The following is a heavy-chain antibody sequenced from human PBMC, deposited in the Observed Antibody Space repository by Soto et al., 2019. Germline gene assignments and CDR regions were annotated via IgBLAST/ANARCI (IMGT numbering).Heavy chain of an antibody. CDR2: ISYDGSNK. CDR1: GFTFSSYA. V-gene: IGHV3-30-3*01. Sequence: PGGSLRLSCAASGFTFSSYAMHWVRQAPGKGLEWVAVISYDGSNKYYADSVKGRFTISRDNSKNTLYLQMNSLRAEDTAVYYCARDSSLARSHDYWGQGTLVTVS. CDR3: ARDSSLARSHDY. J-gene: IGHJ4*02.